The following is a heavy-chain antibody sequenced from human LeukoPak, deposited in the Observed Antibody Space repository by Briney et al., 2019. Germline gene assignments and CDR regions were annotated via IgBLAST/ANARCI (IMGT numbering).Heavy chain of an antibody. Sequence: GRSLRLSCAASGFTFDDYAMHWVRQAPGKGLEWVSGISWNSGSIGYADSVKGRFTISRDNAKNSLYLQMNSLRAEDTALYYCAKSMVRGVILPNWFDPWGQGNPGHRLL. CDR3: AKSMVRGVILPNWFDP. CDR1: GFTFDDYA. CDR2: ISWNSGSI. V-gene: IGHV3-9*01. J-gene: IGHJ5*02. D-gene: IGHD3-10*01.